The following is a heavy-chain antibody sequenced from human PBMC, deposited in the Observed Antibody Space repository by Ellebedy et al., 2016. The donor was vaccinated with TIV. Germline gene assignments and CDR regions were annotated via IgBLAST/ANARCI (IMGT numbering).Heavy chain of an antibody. CDR1: GFTFSGYW. CDR2: INGDGTST. Sequence: GESLKISCAASGFTFSGYWMHWVRQAPGKGLVWVSRINGDGTSTAYADSVKGRFTISRDDARNSLYLQMDSLRAEDTAVYYCARSGELDSWGQGTLVTVSS. D-gene: IGHD1-26*01. J-gene: IGHJ4*02. CDR3: ARSGELDS. V-gene: IGHV3-74*01.